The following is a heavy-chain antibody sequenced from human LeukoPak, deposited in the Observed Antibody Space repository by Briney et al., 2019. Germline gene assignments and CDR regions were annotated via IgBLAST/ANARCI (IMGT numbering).Heavy chain of an antibody. D-gene: IGHD3-10*01. V-gene: IGHV4-59*01. J-gene: IGHJ4*02. CDR2: IYYSGHT. Sequence: PSETLSLTCTVSGGSISSYWWSWIRQPPGKGLDWIGYIYYSGHTTYNPPLKNRVTTSVDTSKNQYSLKLSSVTAADTAVYYSARSNDYYGSGRYYLFDYWGQGTLVTVSS. CDR3: ARSNDYYGSGRYYLFDY. CDR1: GGSISSYW.